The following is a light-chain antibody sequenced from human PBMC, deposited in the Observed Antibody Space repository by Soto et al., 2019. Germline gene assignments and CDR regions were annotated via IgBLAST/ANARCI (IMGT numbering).Light chain of an antibody. Sequence: QSALTQPASVSGSPGQSITISCTGTSSDVGGHKYVSWYQQHPDKAPKVLIFEVSNRPSGVSNRFSGSKSGNTASLTISGLQADDEADYYCSTYTGSNTPYVFGTGTKLTVL. CDR2: EVS. V-gene: IGLV2-14*01. J-gene: IGLJ1*01. CDR1: SSDVGGHKY. CDR3: STYTGSNTPYV.